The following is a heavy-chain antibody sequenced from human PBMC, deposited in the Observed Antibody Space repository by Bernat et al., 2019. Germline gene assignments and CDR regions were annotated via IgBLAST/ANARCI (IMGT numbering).Heavy chain of an antibody. CDR1: GFTFSDNG. D-gene: IGHD1-26*01. CDR3: EREHSVGSTRGFDY. V-gene: IGHV3-33*08. CDR2: IWHDGSNE. J-gene: IGHJ4*02. Sequence: VRLVESGGGLVQPGGSLRLSCAASGFTFSDNGMHWVRQAPGKGLEWVAVIWHDGSNENYAESVKGRFTISRDNSESTLYLQMNSLRAEDSALYYCEREHSVGSTRGFDYWGQGTLVTVSS.